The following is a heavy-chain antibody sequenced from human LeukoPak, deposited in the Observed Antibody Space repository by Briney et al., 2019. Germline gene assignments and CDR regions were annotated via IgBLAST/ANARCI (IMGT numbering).Heavy chain of an antibody. Sequence: PSETLSLTCTVSGGSISSSSYYWGWIRQPPGKGLEWIGSIYYSGSTYYNPSLKSRVTISVDTSKNQFSLKLSSVTAADTAVYYCARGAETYSSRHRYYFDYWGQGTLVTVSS. CDR3: ARGAETYSSRHRYYFDY. CDR2: IYYSGST. J-gene: IGHJ4*02. D-gene: IGHD6-13*01. CDR1: GGSISSSSYY. V-gene: IGHV4-39*07.